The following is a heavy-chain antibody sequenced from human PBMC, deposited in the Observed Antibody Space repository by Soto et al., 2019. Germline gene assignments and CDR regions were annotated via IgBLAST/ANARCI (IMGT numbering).Heavy chain of an antibody. J-gene: IGHJ5*02. CDR3: ARGTGKNCSGGSCHEKQFRLFDP. CDR1: GGSISSYY. V-gene: IGHV4-59*01. Sequence: SETLSLTCTVSGGSISSYYWSWIRQPPGKGLEWIGYIYYSGSTNYNPSLKSRVTISVDTSKNQFSLKLSSVTAADTAVYYCARGTGKNCSGGSCHEKQFRLFDPWGQGTLVNRLL. D-gene: IGHD2-15*01. CDR2: IYYSGST.